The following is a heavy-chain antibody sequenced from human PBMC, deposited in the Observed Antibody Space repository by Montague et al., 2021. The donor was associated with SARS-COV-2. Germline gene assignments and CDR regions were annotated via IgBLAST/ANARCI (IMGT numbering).Heavy chain of an antibody. CDR1: GGSINNYYWS. CDR3: AHRSPIAVAGPYFDY. CDR2: IYWDDDK. D-gene: IGHD6-19*01. J-gene: IGHJ4*02. Sequence: TLSLTCTVSGGSINNYYWSWIRQPPGKALEWLALIYWDDDKRYSPSLKSRPTITKDTSKSQVVLTMTNMDPVDTATYYCAHRSPIAVAGPYFDYWGQGTLVTVSS. V-gene: IGHV2-5*02.